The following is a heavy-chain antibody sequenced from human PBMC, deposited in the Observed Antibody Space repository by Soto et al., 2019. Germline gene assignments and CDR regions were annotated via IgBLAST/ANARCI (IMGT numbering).Heavy chain of an antibody. CDR3: AMARVAGIWGDAFDI. V-gene: IGHV1-18*04. D-gene: IGHD3-16*01. Sequence: QVQLVQSGTEVKKPGASVKVSCKTSGYTFTNHGINWVRQAPGQGLEWMGWINPYNANTNYAQKLQGRVTMTTDTSTTAAYMDLRTLTSDDTAVNYLAMARVAGIWGDAFDIWGQGTVVTASS. J-gene: IGHJ3*02. CDR1: GYTFTNHG. CDR2: INPYNANT.